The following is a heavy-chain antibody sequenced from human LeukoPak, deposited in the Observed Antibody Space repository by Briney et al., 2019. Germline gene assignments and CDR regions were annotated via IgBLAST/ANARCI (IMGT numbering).Heavy chain of an antibody. D-gene: IGHD4-17*01. Sequence: SETLSLTCTVSGGSLSNYYWSWIRQPPGKGLEWIGYIYTSGSGNSSPSLTSRVTISIDKSKNQFSLKLISVTAADTAIYYCARHLPWRDGWFDPWGQGTLVTVSS. V-gene: IGHV4-4*09. CDR1: GGSLSNYY. CDR2: IYTSGSG. CDR3: ARHLPWRDGWFDP. J-gene: IGHJ5*02.